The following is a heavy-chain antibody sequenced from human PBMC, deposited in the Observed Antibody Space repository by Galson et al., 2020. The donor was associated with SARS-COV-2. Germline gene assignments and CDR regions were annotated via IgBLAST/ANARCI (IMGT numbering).Heavy chain of an antibody. D-gene: IGHD6-19*01. CDR3: ARSLTAGALDF. J-gene: IGHJ3*01. Sequence: ASVQVPCKTSGYSFTSYYMHWVRQAPGQGLEWMGVINPSDGHANYAQKFQGRVTVTRDTSTSTVYLDLSSLRSEDTAVCYCARSLTAGALDFWGQGTVLTVSS. CDR1: GYSFTSYY. CDR2: INPSDGHA. V-gene: IGHV1-46*01.